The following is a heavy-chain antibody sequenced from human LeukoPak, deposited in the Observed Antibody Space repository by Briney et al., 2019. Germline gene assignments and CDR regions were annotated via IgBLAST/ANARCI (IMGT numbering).Heavy chain of an antibody. CDR1: GFIFSNYG. V-gene: IGHV3-30*02. CDR2: IHYDGGKI. CDR3: AKGSFREDL. J-gene: IGHJ3*01. D-gene: IGHD3-3*01. Sequence: PGGSLRLSCAGSGFIFSNYGMHWVRQAPGKGLEWVAFIHYDGGKIYYADSLKVRFTISRDNSKNTLYLQMNSLRTEDTAVYYCAKGSFREDLWGQGTMVTVSS.